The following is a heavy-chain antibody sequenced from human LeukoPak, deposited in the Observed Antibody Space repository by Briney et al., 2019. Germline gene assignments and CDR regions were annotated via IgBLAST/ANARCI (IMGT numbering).Heavy chain of an antibody. CDR3: AKSGGLSGSGRLGMDV. Sequence: GGSLRLSCAASGFTSSSYAMSWVRQAPGKGLEWVAAISGSGGSTYYADSVKGRFTISRDNSINTLYLQMSSLRAEDAAVYYCAKSGGLSGSGRLGMDVWGQGTTVTVSS. CDR1: GFTSSSYA. J-gene: IGHJ6*02. V-gene: IGHV3-23*01. D-gene: IGHD3-10*01. CDR2: ISGSGGST.